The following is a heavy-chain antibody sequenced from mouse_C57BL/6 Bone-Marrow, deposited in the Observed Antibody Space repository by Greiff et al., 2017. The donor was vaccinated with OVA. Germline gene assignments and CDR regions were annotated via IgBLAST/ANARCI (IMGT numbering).Heavy chain of an antibody. J-gene: IGHJ3*01. CDR3: ARAHYYGSSYGFAY. CDR1: GYTFTSYW. Sequence: QVQLKQPGAELVMPGASVKLSCKASGYTFTSYWMHWVKQRPGQGLEWIGEIDPSDSYTNYNQKFKGKSTLTVDTSSSTAYMQLSSLTSEDSAVYYCARAHYYGSSYGFAYWGQGTLVTVSA. V-gene: IGHV1-69*01. D-gene: IGHD1-1*01. CDR2: IDPSDSYT.